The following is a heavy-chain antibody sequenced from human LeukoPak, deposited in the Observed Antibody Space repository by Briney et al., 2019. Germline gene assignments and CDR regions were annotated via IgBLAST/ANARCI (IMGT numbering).Heavy chain of an antibody. V-gene: IGHV3-23*01. Sequence: PGGSLRLSCAASGFAFSSYAMSWVRQAPGKGLEWVSGISDSGGSTYYADSVKGRFTISRDNSKNTLYLQMNSLRAEDTAVYYCAKDPVQSVPRGFDYWGQGTLVTVSS. J-gene: IGHJ4*02. CDR1: GFAFSSYA. CDR2: ISDSGGST. D-gene: IGHD1-1*01. CDR3: AKDPVQSVPRGFDY.